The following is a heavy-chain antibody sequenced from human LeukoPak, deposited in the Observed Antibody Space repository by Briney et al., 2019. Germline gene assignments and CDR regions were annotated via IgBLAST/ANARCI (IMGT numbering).Heavy chain of an antibody. CDR3: ARGYYGSGSYSFDY. CDR1: GFTFSSYE. V-gene: IGHV3-48*03. D-gene: IGHD3-10*01. CDR2: ISSSGSAI. J-gene: IGHJ4*02. Sequence: GGSLRLSCAASGFTFSSYEMNWVRQAPGKGLEWISYISSSGSAIYYAASVKGRFNISRDNAKNSLYLQMNSLRAEDTAVYSCARGYYGSGSYSFDYWGQGTLVTVSS.